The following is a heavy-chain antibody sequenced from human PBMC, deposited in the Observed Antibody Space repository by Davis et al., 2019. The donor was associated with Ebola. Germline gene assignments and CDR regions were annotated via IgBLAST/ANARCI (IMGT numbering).Heavy chain of an antibody. CDR3: ALGIAAAGTVGSWFDP. Sequence: ASVKVSCKASGYTFTSYYMHWVRQAPGQGLEWMGIINPSGGSTSYAQKFQGRVTMTRDTSTSTVYMELSSLRSEDTAVYYCALGIAAAGTVGSWFDPWGQGTLVTVSS. V-gene: IGHV1-46*01. CDR1: GYTFTSYY. D-gene: IGHD6-13*01. J-gene: IGHJ5*02. CDR2: INPSGGST.